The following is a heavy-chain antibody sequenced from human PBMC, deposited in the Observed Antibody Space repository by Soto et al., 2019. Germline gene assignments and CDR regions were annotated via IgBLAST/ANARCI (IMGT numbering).Heavy chain of an antibody. V-gene: IGHV1-8*01. J-gene: IGHJ5*02. Sequence: GASVKVSCKTSGYTFTSYDINWVRQATGQGLEWMGWMNTDNGNTTYSQKFQGRVTITRDTSASTAHMELSSLRSEDTAVYYCARVDSSSWWMFGVDPWGQGTLVTVS. CDR1: GYTFTSYD. D-gene: IGHD6-13*01. CDR2: MNTDNGNT. CDR3: ARVDSSSWWMFGVDP.